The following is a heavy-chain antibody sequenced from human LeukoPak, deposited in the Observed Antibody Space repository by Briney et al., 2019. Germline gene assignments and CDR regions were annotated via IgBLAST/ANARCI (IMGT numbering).Heavy chain of an antibody. V-gene: IGHV4-31*03. CDR3: ARDRGNTAMVTPYYFDY. CDR1: GGSISSGGYY. J-gene: IGHJ4*02. Sequence: SETLSLTCTVSGGSISSGGYYWSWIRQHPGKGLEWIGYIYYSGSTYYNPSLKSRVTISVDTSKNQFSLKLSSVTAADTALYYCARDRGNTAMVTPYYFDYWGQGTLVTVSS. CDR2: IYYSGST. D-gene: IGHD5-18*01.